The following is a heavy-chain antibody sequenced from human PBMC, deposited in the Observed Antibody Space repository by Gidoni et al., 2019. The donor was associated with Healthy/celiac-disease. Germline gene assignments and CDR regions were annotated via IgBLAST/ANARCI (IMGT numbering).Heavy chain of an antibody. CDR1: GFTFGDYA. V-gene: IGHV3-49*03. J-gene: IGHJ3*02. Sequence: EVQLVESGGGLVQPGRSLSLSCTASGFTFGDYAMSWFRQAPGKGLEWVGFIRSKAYGGTTEYAASVKGRFTISRDDSKSIAYLQMNSLKTEDTAVYYCTFDSTMPPGDAFDIWGQGTMVTVSS. CDR3: TFDSTMPPGDAFDI. CDR2: IRSKAYGGTT. D-gene: IGHD2-2*01.